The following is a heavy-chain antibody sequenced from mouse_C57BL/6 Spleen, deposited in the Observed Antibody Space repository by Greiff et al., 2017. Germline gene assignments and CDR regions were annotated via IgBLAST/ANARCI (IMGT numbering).Heavy chain of an antibody. D-gene: IGHD1-1*01. Sequence: QVQLQQPGAELVRPGSSVKLSCKASGYTFTSYWMDWVKQRPGQGLEWIGNIYPSDSETHYNQKFKDKATLTVDKSSSTAYMQLSSLTSEDSAVYYCAREGAYYGSSYSDYWGQGTTLTVSS. V-gene: IGHV1-61*01. CDR1: GYTFTSYW. J-gene: IGHJ2*01. CDR2: IYPSDSET. CDR3: AREGAYYGSSYSDY.